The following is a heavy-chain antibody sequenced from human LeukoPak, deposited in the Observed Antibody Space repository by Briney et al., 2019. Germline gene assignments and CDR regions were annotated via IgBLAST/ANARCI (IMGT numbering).Heavy chain of an antibody. CDR3: AREWGLDP. Sequence: SETLSLTCTVSGGSISSSGYYWGWIRQPPGKGLEWIATIYYSGSTYYNPSLKSRVTISVDTSKSQFSLKLSSVTAADTAVYYCAREWGLDPWGQGTLVTVSS. V-gene: IGHV4-39*02. CDR2: IYYSGST. CDR1: GGSISSSGYY. J-gene: IGHJ5*02. D-gene: IGHD3-16*01.